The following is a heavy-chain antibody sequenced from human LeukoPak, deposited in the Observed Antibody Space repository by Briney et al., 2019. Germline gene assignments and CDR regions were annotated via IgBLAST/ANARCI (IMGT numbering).Heavy chain of an antibody. CDR2: ISGSGGST. J-gene: IGHJ4*02. CDR3: AKALSYCSGGSCYSCFDY. V-gene: IGHV3-23*01. D-gene: IGHD2-15*01. CDR1: GFTFSSYA. Sequence: PGGSLRLSCAASGFTFSSYAMSWVRQAPGKGLEWVSAISGSGGSTYYADSVKGRFTISRDNSKNTLYLQMNSLRAEDTAVYYCAKALSYCSGGSCYSCFDYWGQGTLVTVSS.